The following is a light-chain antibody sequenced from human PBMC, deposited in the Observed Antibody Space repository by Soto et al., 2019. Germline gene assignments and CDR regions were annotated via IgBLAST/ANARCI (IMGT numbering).Light chain of an antibody. CDR2: DAS. V-gene: IGKV3D-20*01. Sequence: EIVLTQSPATLSLSPGERAALSCGASQSVSSNYLAWYQQKPGLAPRLLIYDASRRATGIPDRVSGSGSGADFILSISRLEPEDFAVYYCQQYGSSPWTFGQGTKVDIK. CDR1: QSVSSNY. J-gene: IGKJ1*01. CDR3: QQYGSSPWT.